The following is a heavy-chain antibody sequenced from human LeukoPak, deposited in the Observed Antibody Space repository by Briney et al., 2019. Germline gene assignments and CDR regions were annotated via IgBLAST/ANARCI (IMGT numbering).Heavy chain of an antibody. V-gene: IGHV3-48*04. CDR2: ISSSSSTI. CDR3: ARCTAGENAFDI. CDR1: GFTFSSYS. J-gene: IGHJ3*02. Sequence: GGSLRLSCAASGFTFSSYSMNWVRQAPGKGLEWVSYISSSSSTIYYADSVKGRFTISRDNAKNSLYLQTNSLRAEDTAVYYCARCTAGENAFDIWGQGTMVTVSS. D-gene: IGHD1-1*01.